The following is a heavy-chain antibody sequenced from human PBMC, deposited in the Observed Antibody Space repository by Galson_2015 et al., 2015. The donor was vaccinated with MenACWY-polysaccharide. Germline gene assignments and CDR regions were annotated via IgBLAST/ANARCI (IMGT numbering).Heavy chain of an antibody. CDR2: IKKDGSEK. V-gene: IGHV3-7*01. CDR1: GLTFSNWW. CDR3: ARGHLGLGV. Sequence: SLRLSCAASGLTFSNWWMTWVRQSPGKGLEWVDSIKKDGSEKYYVDSVKGRFTISRDNAKDSLYLQMNSLRAEDTAVYFCARGHLGLGVWGQGTTVTVSS. J-gene: IGHJ6*02.